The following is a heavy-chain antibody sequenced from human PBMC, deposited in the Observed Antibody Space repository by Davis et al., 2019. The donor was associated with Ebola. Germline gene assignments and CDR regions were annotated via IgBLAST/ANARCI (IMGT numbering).Heavy chain of an antibody. CDR1: GGSISSYY. Sequence: PSETLSLTCTVSGGSISSYYWSWIRQPPGKGLEWIGHIYTSGSTNYNPSLKSRVTISVDTSKNQFSLKLSSVTAADTAVYYCTTWPITMVQGVRPADNWFDPWGQGTLVTVSS. J-gene: IGHJ5*02. D-gene: IGHD3-10*01. CDR3: TTWPITMVQGVRPADNWFDP. V-gene: IGHV4-4*08. CDR2: IYTSGST.